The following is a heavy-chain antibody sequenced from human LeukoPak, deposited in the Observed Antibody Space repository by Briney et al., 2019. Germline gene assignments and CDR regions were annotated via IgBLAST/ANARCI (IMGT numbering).Heavy chain of an antibody. V-gene: IGHV4-59*01. J-gene: IGHJ3*02. CDR1: GGSISSYY. D-gene: IGHD4-17*01. CDR2: IYYSGST. Sequence: SETLSLTCTVSGGSISSYYWSWIRQPPGKGLEWIGYIYYSGSTNYNPSLKSRVTISVDTSKNQFSLKLSSVTAADTAVYYCARTVTRYADAFDIWGQGTMVTVSS. CDR3: ARTVTRYADAFDI.